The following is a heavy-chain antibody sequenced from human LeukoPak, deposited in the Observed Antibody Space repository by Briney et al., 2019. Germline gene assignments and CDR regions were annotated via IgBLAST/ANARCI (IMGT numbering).Heavy chain of an antibody. D-gene: IGHD6-13*01. V-gene: IGHV3-7*01. CDR2: IKRDGSEK. J-gene: IGHJ3*02. CDR3: ARDNPISAAGHGDAFDI. CDR1: GFTFSSYW. Sequence: GGSLRLSCAASGFTFSSYWMTWVRQAPGKGLEWVANIKRDGSEKHYVDSVKGRFTISRDNAKNSLYLQMNNLREEDTAVYYCARDNPISAAGHGDAFDIWGQGTMVTVSS.